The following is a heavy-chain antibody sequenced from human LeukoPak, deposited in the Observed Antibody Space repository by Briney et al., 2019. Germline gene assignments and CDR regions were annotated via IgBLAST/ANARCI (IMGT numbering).Heavy chain of an antibody. CDR1: GGSITSTLYY. CDR3: AGQPENTRGFY. Sequence: PSETLSLTCTVSGGSITSTLYYWGWFRQSSGKGLEWIGSIYYSGSTYYNPSLKSRVTISVDTSKNQFSLRLTPVTAADTAVYFCAGQPENTRGFYWGQGTLVTVSS. CDR2: IYYSGST. J-gene: IGHJ1*01. V-gene: IGHV4-39*01. D-gene: IGHD2-2*01.